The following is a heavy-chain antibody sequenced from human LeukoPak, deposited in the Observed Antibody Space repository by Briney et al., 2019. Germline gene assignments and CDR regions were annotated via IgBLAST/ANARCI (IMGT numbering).Heavy chain of an antibody. J-gene: IGHJ5*02. Sequence: GGSLRLSCAASGFTFSSYWMGWVRQAPGKGLEWVANIKEDGSEIQYVDSVKGRFTVSRDNAKNALSLHMNSLRAEDTAVSYCARATASNWFDPWGQGTLVTVSS. D-gene: IGHD2-21*01. CDR1: GFTFSSYW. CDR2: IKEDGSEI. CDR3: ARATASNWFDP. V-gene: IGHV3-7*01.